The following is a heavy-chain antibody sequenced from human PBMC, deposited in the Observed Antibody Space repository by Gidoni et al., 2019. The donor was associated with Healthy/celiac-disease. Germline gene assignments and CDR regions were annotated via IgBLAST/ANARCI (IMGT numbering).Heavy chain of an antibody. Sequence: QLQLQESGPGLVKPSETLSLTCTVSGGSISSSSYYWGWIRQPPGKGLEWIGSIYYSGSTSYNPSLKSRVTISVDTSKNQFSLKLSSVTAADTAVYYCARQLLWFGEPDAFDIWGQGTMVTVSS. CDR1: GGSISSSSYY. CDR3: ARQLLWFGEPDAFDI. CDR2: IYYSGST. D-gene: IGHD3-10*01. V-gene: IGHV4-39*01. J-gene: IGHJ3*02.